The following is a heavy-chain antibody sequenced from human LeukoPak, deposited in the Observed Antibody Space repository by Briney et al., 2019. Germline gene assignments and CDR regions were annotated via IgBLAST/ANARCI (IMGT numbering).Heavy chain of an antibody. D-gene: IGHD3-22*01. Sequence: GGSLRLSCAASGFTFSDYYMSWIRQAPGKGLEWVSYISSSGSTIYYADSVKGRFTISRDNSKNTLYLQMNSLRAEDTAVYYCAKTKYYDSTLYWGQGTLVTVSS. V-gene: IGHV3-11*01. CDR3: AKTKYYDSTLY. J-gene: IGHJ4*02. CDR1: GFTFSDYY. CDR2: ISSSGSTI.